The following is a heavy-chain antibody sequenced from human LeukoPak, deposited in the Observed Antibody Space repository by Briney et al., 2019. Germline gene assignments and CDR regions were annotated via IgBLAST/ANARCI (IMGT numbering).Heavy chain of an antibody. CDR3: ARDLITSGLPGY. Sequence: ASVKVSCKASGYTFTSYYMHWVRQAPGQGLEWMGIINPSGGSTSYAQKFQGRVTMTTDSSTSTAYMELRSLRSDDTAVYYCARDLITSGLPGYWGQGTLVTVSS. V-gene: IGHV1-46*01. J-gene: IGHJ4*02. D-gene: IGHD2-8*01. CDR2: INPSGGST. CDR1: GYTFTSYY.